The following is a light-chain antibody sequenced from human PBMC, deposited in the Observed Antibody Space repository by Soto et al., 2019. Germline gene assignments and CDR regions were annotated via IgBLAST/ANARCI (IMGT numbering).Light chain of an antibody. V-gene: IGLV2-23*02. J-gene: IGLJ2*01. CDR1: SSDVGNYNF. CDR3: CSYTRSDNLL. Sequence: QSALTQPASVSGSPGQSITISCIGTSSDVGNYNFVSWYQHHPGKAPRLIISEVSNRPSGIPSRFSGSKSGNTASLTISGLRAEDEADYYCCSYTRSDNLLFGGGTKLTVL. CDR2: EVS.